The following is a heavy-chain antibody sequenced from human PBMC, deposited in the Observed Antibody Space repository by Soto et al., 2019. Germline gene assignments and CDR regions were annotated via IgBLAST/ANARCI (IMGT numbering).Heavy chain of an antibody. CDR3: ARSSGWSEADAFDL. V-gene: IGHV3-11*01. CDR1: GFRLSDYE. J-gene: IGHJ3*01. Sequence: PGGSLRLSCAVSGFRLSDYEMSWIRQAPGKGPEWVAFISRSGDTIYYVDFVKGRFSISRDNAKNSVYLQVRSLRVEDTAAYFCARSSGWSEADAFDLWGQGTMVTVSS. D-gene: IGHD3-22*01. CDR2: ISRSGDTI.